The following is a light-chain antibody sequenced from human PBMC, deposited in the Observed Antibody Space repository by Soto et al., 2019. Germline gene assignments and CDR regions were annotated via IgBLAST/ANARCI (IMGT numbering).Light chain of an antibody. Sequence: QSVLTQPPSVSGAPGQRVTISCTGSSSNIGAGYDVHWYQQLPGTAPKLLIYGNSNRPSGVPDRFSGSKSGTSASLAITGLQAEDEAYYYCQSYDSSLSASFGTGTKLTVL. CDR1: SSNIGAGYD. CDR3: QSYDSSLSAS. CDR2: GNS. J-gene: IGLJ1*01. V-gene: IGLV1-40*01.